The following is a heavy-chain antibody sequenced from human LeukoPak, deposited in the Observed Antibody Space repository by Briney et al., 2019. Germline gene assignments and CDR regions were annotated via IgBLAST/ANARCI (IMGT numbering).Heavy chain of an antibody. Sequence: ASVKVSCKASGYTFTSYAMNWVRQAPGQGLEWMGWISAYNGNTNYAQKLQGRVTMTTDTSTSTAYMELRSLRSDDTAVYYRARAPPIVDILTGYYGAPDYWGQGTLVTVSS. J-gene: IGHJ4*02. CDR3: ARAPPIVDILTGYYGAPDY. CDR2: ISAYNGNT. D-gene: IGHD3-9*01. V-gene: IGHV1-18*01. CDR1: GYTFTSYA.